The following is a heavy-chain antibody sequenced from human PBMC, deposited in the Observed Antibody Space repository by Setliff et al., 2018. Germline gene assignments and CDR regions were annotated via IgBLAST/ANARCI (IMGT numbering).Heavy chain of an antibody. CDR2: IYYSGGT. Sequence: KPSETLSLTCTVSGGSISSGDYYWSWIRQPPGKGLEWIGYIYYSGGTYYNPSLKSRVTISVDTSKNQFSLKLSSVTAADTAVYYCARGHGGYSSSWLHPARLDYWGQGTLVTVSS. CDR1: GGSISSGDYY. CDR3: ARGHGGYSSSWLHPARLDY. J-gene: IGHJ4*02. D-gene: IGHD6-13*01. V-gene: IGHV4-30-4*08.